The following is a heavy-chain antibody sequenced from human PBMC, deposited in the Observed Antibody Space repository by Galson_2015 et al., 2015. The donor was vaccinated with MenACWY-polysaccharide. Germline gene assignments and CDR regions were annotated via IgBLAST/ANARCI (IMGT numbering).Heavy chain of an antibody. V-gene: IGHV3-23*01. CDR1: DITFNTYA. CDR2: ISGSGFSI. CDR3: AKNTSQAAGSAPYYYGLDV. Sequence: LRLSCAVSDITFNTYAMTWVRQAPGKGLEWVATISGSGFSIHHADSVKGRFTISRDNSKNTVFLLMNNLKAADTAVYYCAKNTSQAAGSAPYYYGLDVWGLGTTVTVSS. D-gene: IGHD6-13*01. J-gene: IGHJ6*02.